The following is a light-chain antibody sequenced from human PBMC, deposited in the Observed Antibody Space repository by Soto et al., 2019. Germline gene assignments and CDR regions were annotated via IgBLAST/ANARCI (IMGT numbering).Light chain of an antibody. V-gene: IGLV1-40*01. J-gene: IGLJ3*02. CDR3: QAYDYSLTASV. Sequence: QSVLTQPPSVSGAPGQRVTLSFTGNSSNLGAGYDVHWYKQVPGAAPKLVIFGNRNRPSGVPERFSGSKSGTSASLAITGLQAEDEADYYCQAYDYSLTASVFCGGTKLTVL. CDR1: SSNLGAGYD. CDR2: GNR.